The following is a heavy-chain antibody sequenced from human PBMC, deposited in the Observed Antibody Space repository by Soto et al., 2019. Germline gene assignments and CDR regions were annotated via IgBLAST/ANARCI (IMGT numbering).Heavy chain of an antibody. J-gene: IGHJ4*02. CDR2: IIPILGIA. CDR3: ARDSSYGLYYFAY. Sequence: QVQLVQSGAEVKKPGSSVKVSCKASGGTFSSYTISWVRQAPGQGLEWMGRIIPILGIANYAQKFQGRVTITADKSTSTAYMELSSLRSEDTAVYYCARDSSYGLYYFAYWGQGTLVTVSS. CDR1: GGTFSSYT. D-gene: IGHD5-18*01. V-gene: IGHV1-69*08.